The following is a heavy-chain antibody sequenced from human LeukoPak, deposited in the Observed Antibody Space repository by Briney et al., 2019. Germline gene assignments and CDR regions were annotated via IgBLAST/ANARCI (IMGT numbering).Heavy chain of an antibody. D-gene: IGHD4-17*01. CDR3: ARGRTVTTLDY. V-gene: IGHV4-34*01. J-gene: IGHJ4*02. CDR2: INHSGST. Sequence: SETLSLTCAVYGGSFSGYYWSWIRQPPGKGLEWIGEINHSGSTNYNPSLKSRVTISVDTSKNQSSLKLSSVTAADTAVYYCARGRTVTTLDYWGQGTLVTVSS. CDR1: GGSFSGYY.